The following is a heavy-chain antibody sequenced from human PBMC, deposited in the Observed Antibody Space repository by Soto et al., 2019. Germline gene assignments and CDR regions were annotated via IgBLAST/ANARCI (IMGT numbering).Heavy chain of an antibody. CDR3: ARAVGYCSSTSCYTPFDP. J-gene: IGHJ5*02. D-gene: IGHD2-2*02. Sequence: SETLSLTCAVSGYSISSGYYWGWIRQPPGKGLEWIGSIYHSGSTYYNPSLKSRVTISVDTSKNQFSLKLSSVTAADTAVYYCARAVGYCSSTSCYTPFDPWGQGTLVPVSS. V-gene: IGHV4-38-2*01. CDR2: IYHSGST. CDR1: GYSISSGYY.